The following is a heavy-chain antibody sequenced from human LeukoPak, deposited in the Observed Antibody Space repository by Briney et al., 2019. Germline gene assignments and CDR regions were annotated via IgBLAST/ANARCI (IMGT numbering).Heavy chain of an antibody. V-gene: IGHV3-30*18. CDR2: ISYDGSKE. CDR3: AKDLYSNYGPADY. CDR1: GFTFSFYV. J-gene: IGHJ4*02. Sequence: PGRSLRLSCAASGFTFSFYVMHWVRQAPGKGLEWVAVISYDGSKEYYADSVGGRFTISRDNSKNTLFLQMNSLRDEDTAVYYCAKDLYSNYGPADYWGQGNLVTVSS. D-gene: IGHD4-11*01.